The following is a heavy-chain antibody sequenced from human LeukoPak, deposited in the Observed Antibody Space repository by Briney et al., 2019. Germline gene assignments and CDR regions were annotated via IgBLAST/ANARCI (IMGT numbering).Heavy chain of an antibody. V-gene: IGHV1-69*13. CDR1: GGTFSSYA. Sequence: SVTVSCKASGGTFSSYAISWVRQAPGQGLEWMGGIIPIFGTANYAQKFQGRVTITADESTSTAYMELSSLRSEDTAVYYCARVPNYYDSSGYLAYFDYWGQGTLVTVSS. CDR2: IIPIFGTA. CDR3: ARVPNYYDSSGYLAYFDY. J-gene: IGHJ4*02. D-gene: IGHD3-22*01.